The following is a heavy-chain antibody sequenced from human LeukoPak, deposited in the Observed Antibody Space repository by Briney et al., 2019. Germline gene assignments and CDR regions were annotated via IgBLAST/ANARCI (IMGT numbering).Heavy chain of an antibody. Sequence: AGGSLRLSCAASGFAFSANWMHCVSQSPGKGLVWVSHINTDGTTTTYAASVKGRFTISRDNTKNTLYLQMNSLRAEDTAVYYCVRGRPGYYSDDWGQGSLVTVSS. CDR2: INTDGTTT. J-gene: IGHJ4*02. V-gene: IGHV3-74*01. CDR3: VRGRPGYYSDD. D-gene: IGHD6-13*01. CDR1: GFAFSANW.